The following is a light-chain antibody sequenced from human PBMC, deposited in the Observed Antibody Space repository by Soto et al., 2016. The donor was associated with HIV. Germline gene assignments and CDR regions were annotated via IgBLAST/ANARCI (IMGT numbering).Light chain of an antibody. V-gene: IGKV1-5*03. CDR2: KAS. CDR1: QSISSW. J-gene: IGKJ5*01. Sequence: DIQMTQSPSTLSASVGDRVTITCRASQSISSWLAWYQQKPGKAPKLLIYKASSLESGVPSRFSGSGSGTDFTLTISSLQPEDFATYYCQQANSFPPTFGQGTRLEIK. CDR3: QQANSFPPT.